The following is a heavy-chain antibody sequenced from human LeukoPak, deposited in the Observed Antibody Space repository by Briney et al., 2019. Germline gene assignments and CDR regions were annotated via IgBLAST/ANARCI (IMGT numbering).Heavy chain of an antibody. CDR3: ARLLEGVAGTWGY. D-gene: IGHD6-19*01. CDR2: IYPGDSDT. J-gene: IGHJ4*02. CDR1: GYSFSTYW. Sequence: GESLKISCKGSGYSFSTYWIAWVRQMPGKGVEWMGIIYPGDSDTRYSPSFQGQVTISADKSISTAYLQWSSLKASDTAMYYCARLLEGVAGTWGYWGQGTLVTVSS. V-gene: IGHV5-51*01.